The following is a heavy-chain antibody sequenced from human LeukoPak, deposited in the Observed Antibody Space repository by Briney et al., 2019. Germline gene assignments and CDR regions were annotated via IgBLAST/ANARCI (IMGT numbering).Heavy chain of an antibody. CDR2: IFGTA. Sequence: IFGTANYAQKFQGRVTITADESTSTAYMELSSLRSEDTAVYYCTFGYCSSTSCYRGDAFDIWGQGTMVTVSS. D-gene: IGHD2-2*03. V-gene: IGHV1-69*01. J-gene: IGHJ3*02. CDR3: TFGYCSSTSCYRGDAFDI.